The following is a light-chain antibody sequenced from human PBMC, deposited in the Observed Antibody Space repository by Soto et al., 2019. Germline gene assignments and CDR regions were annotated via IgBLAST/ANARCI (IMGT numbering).Light chain of an antibody. Sequence: EIVXRQSPATRSVSPGETASLSFSASQSAGNFLYCYQQKPGQAPRLLIYYISTRATGIPARLSGSGSGTEFTITINTLQSEDSAVYYCHQHNQWPITFGQVTRLAIK. CDR2: YIS. CDR1: QSAGNF. V-gene: IGKV3D-15*01. J-gene: IGKJ5*01. CDR3: HQHNQWPIT.